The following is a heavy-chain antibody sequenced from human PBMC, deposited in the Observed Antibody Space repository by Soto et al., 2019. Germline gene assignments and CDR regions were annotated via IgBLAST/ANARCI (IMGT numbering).Heavy chain of an antibody. CDR3: ARLIAGYFDY. CDR2: IYYSGST. V-gene: IGHV4-59*08. D-gene: IGHD6-13*01. CDR1: GGSISSYY. J-gene: IGHJ4*02. Sequence: SETLSLTCTVSGGSISSYYWSWIRQPPGEGLEWIGYIYYSGSTNYNPSLKSRVTISVDTSKNQFSLKLSSVTAADTAVYYCARLIAGYFDYWGQGTLVTVSS.